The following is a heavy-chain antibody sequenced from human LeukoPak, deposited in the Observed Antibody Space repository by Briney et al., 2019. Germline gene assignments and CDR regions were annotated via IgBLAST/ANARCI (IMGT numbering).Heavy chain of an antibody. CDR2: IYHSGST. D-gene: IGHD3-16*02. CDR3: AVGGYDYVWGSYRWYAFDI. Sequence: TSETLSLTCAVSGGSIYSSNWWSWVRQPPGKGLEWIGEIYHSGSTNYNPSLKSRVTISVDTSKNQFSLKLSSVTAADTAVYYCAVGGYDYVWGSYRWYAFDIWGQGTMVTVSS. CDR1: GGSIYSSNW. V-gene: IGHV4-4*02. J-gene: IGHJ3*02.